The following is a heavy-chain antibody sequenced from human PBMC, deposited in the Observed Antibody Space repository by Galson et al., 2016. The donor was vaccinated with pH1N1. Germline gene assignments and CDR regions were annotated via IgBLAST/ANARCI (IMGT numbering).Heavy chain of an antibody. D-gene: IGHD4/OR15-4a*01. CDR3: AIDGASWGSGGSDYGVSDY. J-gene: IGHJ4*02. CDR1: GFNFRNYG. V-gene: IGHV3-30*02. CDR2: VRNDGAKK. Sequence: SLRLSCAASGFNFRNYGMHWVRQAPGKGLDWVSFVRNDGAKKQYVDSVKGRFTISKDNYKNTLYLQMTSVRPEDRAVYYCAIDGASWGSGGSDYGVSDYWGQGALCTVSS.